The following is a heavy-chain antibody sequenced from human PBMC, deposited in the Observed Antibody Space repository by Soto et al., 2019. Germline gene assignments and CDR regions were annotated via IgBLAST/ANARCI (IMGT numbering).Heavy chain of an antibody. CDR1: GGSIISSRW. D-gene: IGHD3-3*01. CDR3: VANGYYSLDY. CDR2: IYHSGST. V-gene: IGHV4-4*02. J-gene: IGHJ4*02. Sequence: QVQLQESGPGLVKPSGTLSLTCTVSGGSIISSRWWSWVRQPPGKGLEWVGEIYHSGSTNYNPSLKSRVTISVDMSKNQFSLNLSSVTAADTAVYWFVANGYYSLDYWGQGALVTVSS.